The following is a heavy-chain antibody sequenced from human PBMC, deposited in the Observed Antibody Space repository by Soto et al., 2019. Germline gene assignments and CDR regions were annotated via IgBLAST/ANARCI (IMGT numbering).Heavy chain of an antibody. Sequence: PGGSLRLSCAASGFTFSHYGMQWVRQAPGKGLEWVAVISYDGSNKYYADSVKGRFTISRDNSKNTLFLQMNSLRAEDTAVYFCAKEEMATIDYWGQGSLVTVS. CDR3: AKEEMATIDY. CDR2: ISYDGSNK. D-gene: IGHD5-12*01. CDR1: GFTFSHYG. V-gene: IGHV3-30*18. J-gene: IGHJ4*02.